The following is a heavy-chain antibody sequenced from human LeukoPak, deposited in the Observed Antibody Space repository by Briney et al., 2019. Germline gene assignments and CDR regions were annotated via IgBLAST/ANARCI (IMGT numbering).Heavy chain of an antibody. J-gene: IGHJ4*02. D-gene: IGHD5-18*01. CDR2: VYASGST. V-gene: IGHV4-4*07. Sequence: SETLSLTCTVSGGSISSYYWNWIRQPAGKGLEWIGRVYASGSTNYNPSLKSRVTMSVDTSKYQFSLNLSSVTAADTAVYYCARGTGYSLGHWGPGTLVTVSS. CDR3: ARGTGYSLGH. CDR1: GGSISSYY.